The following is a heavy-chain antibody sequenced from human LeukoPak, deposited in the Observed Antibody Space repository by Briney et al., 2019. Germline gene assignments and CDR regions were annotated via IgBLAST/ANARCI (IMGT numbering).Heavy chain of an antibody. Sequence: SETLSLTCTVSGGSICSYYWSWIRQPAGKGLEWIGRIYTSGSTNYNPSLKSRVTMSVDTSKNQFSLKLSSVTAADTAVYYCARDGILTGYYSFDYWGQGTLVTVSS. V-gene: IGHV4-4*07. CDR3: ARDGILTGYYSFDY. CDR2: IYTSGST. CDR1: GGSICSYY. J-gene: IGHJ4*02. D-gene: IGHD3-9*01.